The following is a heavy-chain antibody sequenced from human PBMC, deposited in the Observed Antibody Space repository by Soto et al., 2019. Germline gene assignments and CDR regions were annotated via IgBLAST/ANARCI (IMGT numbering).Heavy chain of an antibody. D-gene: IGHD2-21*02. Sequence: QVQLMQSGAEVKKPGASVKVSCKASGDTFTEYYIHWVRQARGQGLEWMGTVNPSGGHTTYAQHFLGRVTMTRDTSTSTLYMELTSLTSEDTAVYYCARGGHVVVVTAALDYWGQGTLVTVSS. CDR3: ARGGHVVVVTAALDY. J-gene: IGHJ4*02. CDR2: VNPSGGHT. CDR1: GDTFTEYY. V-gene: IGHV1-46*01.